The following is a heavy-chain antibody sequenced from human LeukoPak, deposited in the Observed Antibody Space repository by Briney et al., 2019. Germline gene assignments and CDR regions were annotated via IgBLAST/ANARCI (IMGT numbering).Heavy chain of an antibody. V-gene: IGHV3-7*04. CDR2: IKQDGSEK. J-gene: IGHJ4*02. CDR3: ARGGNYFGS. D-gene: IGHD1-26*01. CDR1: GFTFSGYW. Sequence: GGSLRLSCAASGFTFSGYWMTWLRQAPGKGLEWLANIKQDGSEKNYVASEKGRFTISRDNAKNSLYLQMNSLRAEDTAVYYCARGGNYFGSWAREPWSPSPQ.